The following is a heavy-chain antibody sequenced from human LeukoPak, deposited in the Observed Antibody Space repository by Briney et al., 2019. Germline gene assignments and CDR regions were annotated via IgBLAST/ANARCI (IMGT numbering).Heavy chain of an antibody. J-gene: IGHJ3*02. V-gene: IGHV1-18*01. CDR3: VKESRNTGSYTGQSGFDI. D-gene: IGHD1-26*01. CDR1: GYTFTSYG. Sequence: ASVKVSCKASGYTFTSYGISWVRQAPGQGLEWMGWISAYNGNTNYAQKLQGRVTMTTDTSASTAYMELSSLRSEDTAVYYCVKESRNTGSYTGQSGFDIWGQGTMVTVSS. CDR2: ISAYNGNT.